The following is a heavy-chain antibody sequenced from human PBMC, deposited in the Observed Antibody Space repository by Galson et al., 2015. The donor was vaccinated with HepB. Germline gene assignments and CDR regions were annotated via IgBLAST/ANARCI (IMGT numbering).Heavy chain of an antibody. CDR2: IWYDGSNK. CDR3: ARDQSTYGDYPDY. V-gene: IGHV3-33*08. Sequence: SLRLSCAASGFTFSSYGMHWVRQAPGKGLEWVAVIWYDGSNKYYADSVKGRFTISRDNSKNTLYLQMNSLRAEDTAVYYCARDQSTYGDYPDYWGQGTLVTVSS. J-gene: IGHJ4*02. D-gene: IGHD4-17*01. CDR1: GFTFSSYG.